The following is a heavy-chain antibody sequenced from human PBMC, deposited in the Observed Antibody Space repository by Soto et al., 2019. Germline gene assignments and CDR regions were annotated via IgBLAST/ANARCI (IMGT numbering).Heavy chain of an antibody. CDR2: INTDGSDT. J-gene: IGHJ3*02. CDR3: ARTSRILDAFDI. Sequence: GGSLRLSCAASGFTFSSDWMHWVRQAPGKGLVWVSRINTDGSDTSYADSVRGRFTISRDNAKNSLYLQMNSLRAEDTAVYYCARTSRILDAFDIWGQGKMVTVS. CDR1: GFTFSSDW. D-gene: IGHD2-15*01. V-gene: IGHV3-74*01.